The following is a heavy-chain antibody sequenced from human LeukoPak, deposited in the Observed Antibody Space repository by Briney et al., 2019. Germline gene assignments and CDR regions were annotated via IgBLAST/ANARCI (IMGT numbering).Heavy chain of an antibody. D-gene: IGHD3-16*01. V-gene: IGHV1-46*01. J-gene: IGHJ6*03. Sequence: ASVKVSCKASGYTFTSYCMHWVRQAPGQGFEWMGIIDPSSAGTSYAQKFQGRVTITADKSTSTAYMELSSLRSEDTAVYYCAREDAVFMGYYYMDVWGKGTTVTVSS. CDR3: AREDAVFMGYYYMDV. CDR1: GYTFTSYC. CDR2: IDPSSAGT.